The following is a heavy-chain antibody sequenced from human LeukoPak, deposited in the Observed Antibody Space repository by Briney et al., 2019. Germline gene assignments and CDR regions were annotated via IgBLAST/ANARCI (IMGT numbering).Heavy chain of an antibody. J-gene: IGHJ3*01. V-gene: IGHV3-21*06. CDR2: ISSSYTYI. CDR3: ARDRSEGHDSSGPLDAFDV. Sequence: GGSLRLSCSASGFTFSNYCMNWVRQAPGKGLEWVSSISSSYTYIYYADSMKGRFTISRDNARNSLYLQMSSLRADDTAVYYCARDRSEGHDSSGPLDAFDVWGQGTLVTVSS. D-gene: IGHD3-22*01. CDR1: GFTFSNYC.